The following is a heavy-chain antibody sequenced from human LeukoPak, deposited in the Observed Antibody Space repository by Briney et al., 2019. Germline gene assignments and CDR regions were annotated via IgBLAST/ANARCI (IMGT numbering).Heavy chain of an antibody. J-gene: IGHJ4*02. Sequence: GGSLRLSCAASGLTFSSYGMHWVRQAPGKGLEWVAVISYDGSNKYYADSVKGRFTISRDNSKNTLYLQMNSLRAEDTAVYYCAATLGFSSSCPPLWGQGTLVTVSS. V-gene: IGHV3-30*03. D-gene: IGHD6-13*01. CDR2: ISYDGSNK. CDR1: GLTFSSYG. CDR3: AATLGFSSSCPPL.